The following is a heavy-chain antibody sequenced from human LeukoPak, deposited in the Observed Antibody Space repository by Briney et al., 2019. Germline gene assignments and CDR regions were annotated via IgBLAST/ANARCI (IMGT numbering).Heavy chain of an antibody. CDR1: GFTFSSYA. D-gene: IGHD3-3*01. CDR2: ISGSGGST. J-gene: IGHJ4*02. Sequence: GGSLRLSCAASGFTFSSYATSWVRQAPGKGLEWVSAISGSGGSTCYADSVKGRFTISRDNAKNSLYLQMNSLRAEDTAVYYCAREDLGGVTIFDWGQGTLVTVSS. CDR3: AREDLGGVTIFD. V-gene: IGHV3-23*01.